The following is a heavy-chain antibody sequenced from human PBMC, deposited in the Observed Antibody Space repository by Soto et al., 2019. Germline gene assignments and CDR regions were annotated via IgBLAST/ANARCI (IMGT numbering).Heavy chain of an antibody. Sequence: QVQLQESGPGLVKPSETLSLTCTVSGGSISSYYWSWIRQPPGKGLEWIGYIYFSGGTNYNPSLKGRVTISVDTPKNQFSLKLSSVTAADTAVYYCATESRSWYGSICDYWGQGTLVTVSS. D-gene: IGHD6-13*01. CDR2: IYFSGGT. CDR1: GGSISSYY. V-gene: IGHV4-59*12. CDR3: ATESRSWYGSICDY. J-gene: IGHJ4*02.